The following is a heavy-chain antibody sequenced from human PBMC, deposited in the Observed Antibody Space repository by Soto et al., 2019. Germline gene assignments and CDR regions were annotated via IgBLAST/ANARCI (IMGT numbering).Heavy chain of an antibody. D-gene: IGHD3-9*01. CDR1: GFTFSRYS. J-gene: IGHJ4*02. CDR2: ISSDVTTK. CDR3: ARELMTTIWYFDN. V-gene: IGHV3-30-3*01. Sequence: QVQIMESGGGVVQPGGSLRLSCATSGFTFSRYSMHWFRQAPGKGLKWVAVISSDVTTKFYADSVRGRFTISRDNSKNTLYLQMDSLTNDDSAVYHCARELMTTIWYFDNWGQGIVVTVSA.